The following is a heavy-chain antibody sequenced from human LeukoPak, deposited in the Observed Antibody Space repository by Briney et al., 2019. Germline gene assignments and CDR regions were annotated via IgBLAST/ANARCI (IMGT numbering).Heavy chain of an antibody. CDR3: ARADIRVRAIYDY. V-gene: IGHV1-2*02. J-gene: IGHJ4*02. CDR2: INPNSGGT. D-gene: IGHD3-10*01. Sequence: ASVKVSFKASGYTITGYYMHWVRQAPGQGLEWMGWINPNSGGTNYAQKFQGRVTMTRDTSISTAYMELSRLRSDDTAVYYCARADIRVRAIYDYWGQGTLVTVSS. CDR1: GYTITGYY.